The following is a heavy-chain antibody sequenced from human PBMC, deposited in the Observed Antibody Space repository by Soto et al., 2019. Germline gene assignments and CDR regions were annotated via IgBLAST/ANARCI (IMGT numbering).Heavy chain of an antibody. Sequence: GGSLRLSCAASGFTFSIYGMNWVRQAPGRGLEWLSYISSSSATIYYTDSVKGRFTISRDNAKDSLYLQMSSLGDDDTAVYYCAREDIVGATPDYWGQGTLVTVSS. J-gene: IGHJ4*02. CDR3: AREDIVGATPDY. CDR1: GFTFSIYG. CDR2: ISSSSATI. V-gene: IGHV3-48*02. D-gene: IGHD1-26*01.